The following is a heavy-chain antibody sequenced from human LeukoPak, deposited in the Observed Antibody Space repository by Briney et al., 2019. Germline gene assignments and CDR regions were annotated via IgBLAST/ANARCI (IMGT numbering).Heavy chain of an antibody. J-gene: IGHJ6*02. V-gene: IGHV3-30-3*01. CDR1: GFTFSSYA. D-gene: IGHD2-2*01. CDR3: ARGGLLSIYGMDV. Sequence: GGSLRLSCAASGFTFSSYAMHWVRQAPGKGLEWVAVISYDGSNKYYADSVKGRFTISRDNSKNTLYLQMNSLRAEDTAVYYCARGGLLSIYGMDVWGQGTTVTVSS. CDR2: ISYDGSNK.